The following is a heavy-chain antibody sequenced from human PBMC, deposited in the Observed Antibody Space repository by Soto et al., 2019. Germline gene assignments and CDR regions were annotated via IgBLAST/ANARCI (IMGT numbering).Heavy chain of an antibody. Sequence: SETLSLTCAVYGGSFSGYYWSWIRQPPGKGLEWIGEINHSGSTNYNPSLKSRVTISVDTSKNQFSLKLSSVTAADTAVYYCARGPEGLERPFDYWGQGTLVTVSS. J-gene: IGHJ4*02. CDR2: INHSGST. V-gene: IGHV4-34*01. CDR1: GGSFSGYY. CDR3: ARGPEGLERPFDY. D-gene: IGHD1-1*01.